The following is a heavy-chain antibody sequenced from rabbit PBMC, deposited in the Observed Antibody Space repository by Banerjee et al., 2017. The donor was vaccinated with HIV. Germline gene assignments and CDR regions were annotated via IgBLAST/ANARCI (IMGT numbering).Heavy chain of an antibody. D-gene: IGHD4-1*01. V-gene: IGHV1S40*01. J-gene: IGHJ4*01. Sequence: QSLEESGGGLVQPEGSLTLTCTASGFSFSSGYYMCWVRQAPGKGLEWIACIGISTGSTYYASWATGRFTISKTSSTTVTLQMTSLTAADTATYFCARAGTSGWGDAFNLWGPGTLVTVS. CDR3: ARAGTSGWGDAFNL. CDR1: GFSFSSGYY. CDR2: IGISTGST.